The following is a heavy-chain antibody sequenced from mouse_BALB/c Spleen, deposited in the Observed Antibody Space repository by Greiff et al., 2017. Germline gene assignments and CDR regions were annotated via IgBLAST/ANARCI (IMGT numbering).Heavy chain of an antibody. Sequence: EVQGVESGGGLVQPGGSRKLSCAASGFTFSSFGMHWVRQAPEKGLEWVAYISSGSSTIYYADTVKGRFTISRDNPKNTLFLQMTSLRSEDTAMYYCARDDYYGSSMDYWGQGTSVTVSS. CDR3: ARDDYYGSSMDY. CDR2: ISSGSSTI. CDR1: GFTFSSFG. D-gene: IGHD1-1*01. V-gene: IGHV5-17*02. J-gene: IGHJ4*01.